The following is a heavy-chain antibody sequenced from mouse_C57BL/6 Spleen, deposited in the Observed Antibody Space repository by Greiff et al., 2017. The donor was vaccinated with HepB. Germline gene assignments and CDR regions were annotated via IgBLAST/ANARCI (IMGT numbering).Heavy chain of an antibody. CDR3: ARGSYYYGSEGYAMDY. V-gene: IGHV1-22*01. J-gene: IGHJ4*01. D-gene: IGHD1-1*01. CDR1: GYTFTDYN. Sequence: EVQLQQSGPELVKPGASVKMSCKASGYTFTDYNMHWVKQSHGKSLEWIGYINPNNGGTSYNQKFKGKATLTVNKSSSTAYMELRSLTSEDSAVYYCARGSYYYGSEGYAMDYWGQGTSVTVSS. CDR2: INPNNGGT.